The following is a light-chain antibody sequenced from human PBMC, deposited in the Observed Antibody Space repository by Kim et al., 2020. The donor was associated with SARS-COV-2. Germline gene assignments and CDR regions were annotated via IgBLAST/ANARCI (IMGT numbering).Light chain of an antibody. V-gene: IGKV2-30*01. J-gene: IGKJ5*01. Sequence: DVVMTQSPLSLPVTLRQPASISCRSSQSLVYSDGNTYLNWFQQRTGQYPSRLIHKVSNRDSGVPDRFSGSGSGTDFTLKIIRAGHDDVGVYYCMQGIHPITFGQGTRLEIK. CDR3: MQGIHPIT. CDR2: KVS. CDR1: QSLVYSDGNTY.